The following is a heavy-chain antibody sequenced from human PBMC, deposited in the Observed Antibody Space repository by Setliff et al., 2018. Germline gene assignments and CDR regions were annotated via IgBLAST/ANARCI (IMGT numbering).Heavy chain of an antibody. D-gene: IGHD6-25*01. CDR1: GYPFTDYY. CDR3: ARDLYNSGSDY. V-gene: IGHV1-2*06. CDR2: INPNSGAT. J-gene: IGHJ4*02. Sequence: ASVKVSCKTSGYPFTDYYIHWVRQAPGQGLEWMGRINPNSGATSFAQKFQGRVTMTRDTSISTAYMDLSRLRSDDTAVYYCARDLYNSGSDYWGQGTLVTVSS.